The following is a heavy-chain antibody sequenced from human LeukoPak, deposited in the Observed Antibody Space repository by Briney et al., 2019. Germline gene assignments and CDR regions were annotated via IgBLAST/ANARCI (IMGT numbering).Heavy chain of an antibody. CDR2: INHSGST. D-gene: IGHD5-18*01. CDR1: GGSFSGYY. CDR3: TREPGYSYDEYYYYYGMDV. V-gene: IGHV4-34*01. J-gene: IGHJ6*02. Sequence: SETLSLTCAVYGGSFSGYYWSWIRQPPGKGLEWIGEINHSGSTNYNPSLKSRVTISVDTSKNQFSLKLSSVTAADTAVYYCTREPGYSYDEYYYYYGMDVWGQGTTVTVSS.